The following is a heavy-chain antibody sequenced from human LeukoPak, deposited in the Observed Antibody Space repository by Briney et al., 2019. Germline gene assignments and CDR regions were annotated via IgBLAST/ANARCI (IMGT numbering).Heavy chain of an antibody. CDR1: GGSFSGYY. J-gene: IGHJ4*02. CDR3: ARLRSGIY. CDR2: IKHSGST. Sequence: PSETLSLTCAVYGGSFSGYYWSWIRQPPGKGLEWIGEIKHSGSTNYNPSLKSRVTISVDTSKNQFSLKLSSVTAADTAVYYCARLRSGIYWGQGTLVTVSS. V-gene: IGHV4-34*01. D-gene: IGHD3-10*01.